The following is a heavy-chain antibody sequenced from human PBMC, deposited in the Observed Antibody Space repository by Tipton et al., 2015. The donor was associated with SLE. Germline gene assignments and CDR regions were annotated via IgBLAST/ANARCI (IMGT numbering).Heavy chain of an antibody. Sequence: GLVKPSETLSLTCTVSGDSITRSSSYWGWIRQPPGKGLEWVGSVSTSFSNYFNPSLKSRVTISMDTSKDQFSLKLRSVTAADTAVYFCAKYESSDDSLDSWGQGTLVTVSS. D-gene: IGHD3-22*01. V-gene: IGHV4-39*07. CDR2: VSTSFSN. J-gene: IGHJ4*02. CDR1: GDSITRSSSY. CDR3: AKYESSDDSLDS.